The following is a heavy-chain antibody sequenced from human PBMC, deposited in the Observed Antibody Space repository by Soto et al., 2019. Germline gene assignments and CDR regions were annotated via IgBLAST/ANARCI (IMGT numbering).Heavy chain of an antibody. CDR1: GGAFNTFG. CDR3: ARSPPMDSGDKYFYDF. Sequence: SMKVSCKASGGAFNTFGFSWVRQAPGQGLEWMGGIIPFFRTANYAQKFQDRVTITADESTSTVYMDLRSLRSEDTAKYYCARSPPMDSGDKYFYDFWGQGALVTVSS. D-gene: IGHD4-17*01. CDR2: IIPFFRTA. J-gene: IGHJ4*02. V-gene: IGHV1-69*13.